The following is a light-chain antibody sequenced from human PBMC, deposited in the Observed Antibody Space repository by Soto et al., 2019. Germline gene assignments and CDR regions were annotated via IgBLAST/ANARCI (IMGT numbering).Light chain of an antibody. V-gene: IGLV2-14*01. CDR1: SNDIGAYNY. CDR3: SSYVSSSTLV. J-gene: IGLJ1*01. CDR2: DVR. Sequence: QSVLTQPASVSGSPGQSITISCTGTSNDIGAYNYVSWYQQHPGKAPKLMTYDVRNRPSGVSNRFSGSKSGNTASLTISGLHTEDEADYYCSSYVSSSTLVFGTGTKVTVL.